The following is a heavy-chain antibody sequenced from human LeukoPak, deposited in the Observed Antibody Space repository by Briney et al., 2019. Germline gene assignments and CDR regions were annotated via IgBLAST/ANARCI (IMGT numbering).Heavy chain of an antibody. J-gene: IGHJ5*02. V-gene: IGHV1-69*13. CDR2: IIPIFGTA. CDR3: ARPRCGGDCYSLGWFDP. Sequence: SVKVSCKASGGTFSSYAISWVRQAPGQGLEWMGGIIPIFGTANYAQKFQGRVTITADESTSTAYMELSSLRSEDTAVYYCARPRCGGDCYSLGWFDPWGQGTLVTVSS. D-gene: IGHD2-21*02. CDR1: GGTFSSYA.